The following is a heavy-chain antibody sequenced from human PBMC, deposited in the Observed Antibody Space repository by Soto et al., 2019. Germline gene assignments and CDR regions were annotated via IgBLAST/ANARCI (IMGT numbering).Heavy chain of an antibody. V-gene: IGHV1-24*01. CDR2: FDPEDGET. D-gene: IGHD6-13*01. CDR3: ARDLGAAAGGALPSSHPHKYNWFDP. Sequence: ASVKVSCKVSGYTLTELSMNWARQAPGKGLEWMGGFDPEDGETIYAQKFQGRVTITRDTSASTAYMELSSLRSEDTAVYYCARDLGAAAGGALPSSHPHKYNWFDPWGQGTLVTVSS. J-gene: IGHJ5*02. CDR1: GYTLTELS.